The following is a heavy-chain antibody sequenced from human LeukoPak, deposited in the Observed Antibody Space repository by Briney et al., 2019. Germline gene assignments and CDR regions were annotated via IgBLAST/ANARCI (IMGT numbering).Heavy chain of an antibody. Sequence: SETLSLTCTVSGGSISSYYWSWIRQPPGKGLEWIGYIYYSGSTYYNPSLKSRVTISVDTSKNQFSLKLSSVTAADTAVYYCARDVYSNYYFDYWGQGTLVTVSS. D-gene: IGHD4-11*01. V-gene: IGHV4-59*12. J-gene: IGHJ4*02. CDR1: GGSISSYY. CDR2: IYYSGST. CDR3: ARDVYSNYYFDY.